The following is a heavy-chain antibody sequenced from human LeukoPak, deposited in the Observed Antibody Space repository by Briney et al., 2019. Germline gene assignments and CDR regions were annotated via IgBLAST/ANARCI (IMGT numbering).Heavy chain of an antibody. CDR3: TTDTPIAVAGTALFSPPHWFDP. J-gene: IGHJ5*02. CDR2: IKSKTDGGTT. Sequence: GGSLRLSCAASGFTFSNAWMSWVRQAPGKGLEWVGRIKSKTDGGTTDYAAPVKGRFTISRDDSKNTLYLQMNSLKTEDTAVYYCTTDTPIAVAGTALFSPPHWFDPWGQGTLVTVSS. V-gene: IGHV3-15*01. D-gene: IGHD6-19*01. CDR1: GFTFSNAW.